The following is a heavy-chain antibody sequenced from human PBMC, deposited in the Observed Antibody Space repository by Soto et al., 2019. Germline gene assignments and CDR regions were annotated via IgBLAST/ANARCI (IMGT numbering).Heavy chain of an antibody. Sequence: GXSVKGSCEASGYTFNFYGITWGRQAPGQGLEWMGWISGFNGNTNYAADLQGRVTMTTDTSTSTAYMELRGLRSDDTAVYYCARIGVSSGHESPDFDSWGQGTLVTVSS. CDR1: GYTFNFYG. V-gene: IGHV1-18*01. CDR2: ISGFNGNT. J-gene: IGHJ4*02. D-gene: IGHD3-16*01. CDR3: ARIGVSSGHESPDFDS.